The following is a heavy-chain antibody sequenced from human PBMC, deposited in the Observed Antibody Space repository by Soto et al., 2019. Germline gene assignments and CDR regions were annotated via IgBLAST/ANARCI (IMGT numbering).Heavy chain of an antibody. CDR1: GGTFSSYT. CDR2: IIPILGIA. D-gene: IGHD4-17*01. Sequence: QVQLVQSGAEVKKPGSSVKVSCKASGGTFSSYTISWVRQAPGQGLEWMGRIIPILGIANYAQQFQGRVTITADKSTSTADMESSSLRSGDTAVYYCASHYGSYYYGMDVLGQGTTVTVSS. V-gene: IGHV1-69*02. J-gene: IGHJ6*02. CDR3: ASHYGSYYYGMDV.